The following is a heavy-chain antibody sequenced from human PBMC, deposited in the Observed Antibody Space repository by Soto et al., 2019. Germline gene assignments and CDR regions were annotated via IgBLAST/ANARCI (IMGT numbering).Heavy chain of an antibody. CDR2: IYYSGST. CDR3: ARHPTVTEYYFDY. D-gene: IGHD4-17*01. V-gene: IGHV4-61*08. CDR1: GGSISSGDYY. Sequence: PSETLSLTCTVSGGSISSGDYYWSWIRQPPGKGLEWIGYIYYSGSTNYNPSLKSRVTISVDTSKNQFSLKLSSVTAADTAVYYCARHPTVTEYYFDYWGQGTLVTVSS. J-gene: IGHJ4*02.